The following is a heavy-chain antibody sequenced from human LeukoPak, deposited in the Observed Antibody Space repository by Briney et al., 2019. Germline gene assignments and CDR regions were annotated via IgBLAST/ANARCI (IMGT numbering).Heavy chain of an antibody. CDR1: GGSISSGSYY. Sequence: SETLSLTCTVSGGSISSGSYYWSWIRQHPGKGLEWIGYIYYSGSTYYNPSLKSRVTISVDTSKNQFSLKLSSVTAADTAVYYCARARNEYDFWSGYYGPGWFDPWGQGTLVTVSS. CDR3: ARARNEYDFWSGYYGPGWFDP. V-gene: IGHV4-31*03. CDR2: IYYSGST. D-gene: IGHD3-3*01. J-gene: IGHJ5*02.